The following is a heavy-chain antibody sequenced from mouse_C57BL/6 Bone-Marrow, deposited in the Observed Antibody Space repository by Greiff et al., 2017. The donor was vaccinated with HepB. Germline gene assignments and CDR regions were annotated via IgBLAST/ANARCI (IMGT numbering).Heavy chain of an antibody. CDR1: GYAFSSSW. D-gene: IGHD2-1*01. Sequence: VQLQESGPELVKPGASVKISCKASGYAFSSSWMNWVKQRPGKGLEWIGRIYPGDGDTNYNGKFKGKATLTADKSSSTAYMQLSSLTSEDSAVYFCAKERGYYQAMDYWGQGTSVTGSS. V-gene: IGHV1-82*01. J-gene: IGHJ4*01. CDR3: AKERGYYQAMDY. CDR2: IYPGDGDT.